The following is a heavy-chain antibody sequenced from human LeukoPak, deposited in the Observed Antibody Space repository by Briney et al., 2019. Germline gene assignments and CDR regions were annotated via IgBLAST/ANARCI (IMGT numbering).Heavy chain of an antibody. CDR2: IYYSGNT. Sequence: PSQALSLTCTVSGGSINSGGYYWSWIRQHPGKGLEWIGYIYYSGNTYYNPSLKSRITISLDTSKNQFSLTLTSVTAADTAVYFCSRGSSGWLRFDYWGQGTLVTVSS. V-gene: IGHV4-31*03. CDR1: GGSINSGGYY. CDR3: SRGSSGWLRFDY. J-gene: IGHJ4*02. D-gene: IGHD6-19*01.